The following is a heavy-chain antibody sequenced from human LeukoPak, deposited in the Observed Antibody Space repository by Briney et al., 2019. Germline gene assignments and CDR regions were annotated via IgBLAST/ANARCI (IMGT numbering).Heavy chain of an antibody. D-gene: IGHD6-13*01. J-gene: IGHJ4*02. CDR1: GFTFSSYW. CDR3: GRQQAAAGDY. CDR2: ISGDGTST. V-gene: IGHV3-74*01. Sequence: PGGSLRLSCAASGFTFSSYWMHWVRQAPGKGLVWVSRISGDGTSTGCADSVKGRFTISRDNAKNMLYLRMNSLRDEDTAVYYCGRQQAAAGDYWGQGTLVTVSS.